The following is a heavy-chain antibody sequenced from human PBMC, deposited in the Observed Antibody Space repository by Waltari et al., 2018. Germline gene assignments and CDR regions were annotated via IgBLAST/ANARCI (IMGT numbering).Heavy chain of an antibody. V-gene: IGHV1-69*13. D-gene: IGHD4-17*01. Sequence: QVQLVQSGAEVKKPGTSVKVSCKACGGNCSSSANSWVRPDPGQGLEWMGGIIPICGTSNYAQQFQGIFTITAYESTSTAYMELSSLSSEDTAVYYCASLYGAGWFDPWGQGTLVTVSS. J-gene: IGHJ5*02. CDR1: GGNCSSSA. CDR2: IIPICGTS. CDR3: ASLYGAGWFDP.